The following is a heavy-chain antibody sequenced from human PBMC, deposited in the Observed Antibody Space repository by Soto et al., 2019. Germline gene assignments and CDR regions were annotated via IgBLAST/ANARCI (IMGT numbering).Heavy chain of an antibody. CDR1: GGSFSGYY. CDR3: AREDRMSMVRGVIRARRGWFDP. Sequence: SETLSLTCAVYGGSFSGYYWSWIRQPPGKGLEWIGEINHSGSTNYNPSLKSRVTISVDTSKNQFSLKLSSVTAADTAVYYCAREDRMSMVRGVIRARRGWFDPWGQGTLVTVPQ. J-gene: IGHJ5*02. D-gene: IGHD3-10*01. CDR2: INHSGST. V-gene: IGHV4-34*01.